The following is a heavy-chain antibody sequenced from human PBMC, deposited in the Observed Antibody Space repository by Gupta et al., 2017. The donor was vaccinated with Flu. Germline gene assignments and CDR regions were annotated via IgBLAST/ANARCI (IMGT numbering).Heavy chain of an antibody. CDR3: AKDWKWNYNNYGMNV. CDR1: GLRFGQDG. D-gene: IGHD5-24*01. V-gene: IGHV3-30*18. Sequence: EQVVESGGGVGQPGRSLRLSWAASGLRFGQDGIPRDRRAPGKGLEWVAVISYDGSNKYYADSVKGRFTISRDNSKNTLYLQRNSLRTEDTAVYHCAKDWKWNYNNYGMNVWGQGTTVTVSS. CDR2: ISYDGSNK. J-gene: IGHJ6*02.